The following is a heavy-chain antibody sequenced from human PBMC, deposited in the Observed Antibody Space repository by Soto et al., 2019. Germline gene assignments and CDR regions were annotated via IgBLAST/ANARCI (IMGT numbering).Heavy chain of an antibody. CDR1: GFTFSVSA. J-gene: IGHJ6*02. V-gene: IGHV3-73*01. CDR2: IRSKANSYAT. CDR3: TSSNYVYYYYGMDV. Sequence: PGGSLRLSCAASGFTFSVSAMHWVRHASGKGLEWVGRIRSKANSYATAYAASVKGRFTISRDDSKNTAYLQMNSLKTEDTAVYYCTSSNYVYYYYGMDVWGQGTTVTVSS. D-gene: IGHD4-4*01.